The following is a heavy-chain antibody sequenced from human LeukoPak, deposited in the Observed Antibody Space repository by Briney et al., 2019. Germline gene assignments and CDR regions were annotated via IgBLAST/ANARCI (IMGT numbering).Heavy chain of an antibody. CDR1: GYTFTSYD. V-gene: IGHV1-8*01. Sequence: ASVKVSCKASGYTFTSYDINWVRQATGQGLEWMGWMNPNSGNTGYAQKLQGRVTMTTDTSTSTAYMELRSLRSDDTAVYYCARLAAVRSGMDVWGKGTTVTVSS. CDR3: ARLAAVRSGMDV. CDR2: MNPNSGNT. J-gene: IGHJ6*03. D-gene: IGHD6-25*01.